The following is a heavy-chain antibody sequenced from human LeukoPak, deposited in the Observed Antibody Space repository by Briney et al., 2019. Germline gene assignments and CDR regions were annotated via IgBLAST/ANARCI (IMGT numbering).Heavy chain of an antibody. CDR2: INHSGST. CDR3: ARGPPAKPGTGYYYGMDV. D-gene: IGHD2-2*01. V-gene: IGHV4-34*01. J-gene: IGHJ6*02. CDR1: GGSFSGYY. Sequence: SETLSLTCAVYGGSFSGYYWSWIRQPPGKGLEWIGEINHSGSTNYNPSLKSRVTISVDTSKNQFSLKLSSVTAADSAVYYCARGPPAKPGTGYYYGMDVWGQGTTVTVSS.